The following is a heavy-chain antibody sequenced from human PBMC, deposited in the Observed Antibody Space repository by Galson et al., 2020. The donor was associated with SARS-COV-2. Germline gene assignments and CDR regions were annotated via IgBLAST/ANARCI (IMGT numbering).Heavy chain of an antibody. CDR1: GYSFTRYW. D-gene: IGHD2-15*01. CDR2: IYPGDSDT. CDR3: ARLDGANKYCSGGSWCLNYYYYGMDV. Sequence: GESPKISCKGSGYSFTRYWIGWVRQMPGKGLEWMGIIYPGDSDTRYSPSFQGKVTISADTSISTAYLQWSSLKASDTAMYYCARLDGANKYCSGGSWCLNYYYYGMDVWGQGTTVTVSS. J-gene: IGHJ6*02. V-gene: IGHV5-51*01.